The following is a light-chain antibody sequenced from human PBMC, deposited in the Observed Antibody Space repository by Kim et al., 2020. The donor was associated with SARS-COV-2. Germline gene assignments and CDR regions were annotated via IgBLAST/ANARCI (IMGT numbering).Light chain of an antibody. CDR2: GAS. Sequence: SPGERAPLSCRASQSVSSSYLAWYQQKPGQAPRLLIYGASSRATGIPDRFSGSGSGTDFTLTISRLEPEDFAVYYCQQYGSSPRTFGQGTKLEI. CDR1: QSVSSSY. V-gene: IGKV3-20*01. CDR3: QQYGSSPRT. J-gene: IGKJ2*01.